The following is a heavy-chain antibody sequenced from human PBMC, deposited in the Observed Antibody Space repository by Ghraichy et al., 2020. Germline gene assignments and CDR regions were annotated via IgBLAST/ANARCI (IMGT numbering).Heavy chain of an antibody. Sequence: LSLTCEASGFTFRSYGMHWVRQAPGKGLDWVAVTSYDGSNKDYGDSVKGRFTISRDNSKNTVYLQMNSLRAEDTAVYYCAKERDSSGYYSFRGDYYGMDVWGQGTTVTVSS. CDR2: TSYDGSNK. CDR3: AKERDSSGYYSFRGDYYGMDV. V-gene: IGHV3-30*18. J-gene: IGHJ6*02. D-gene: IGHD3-22*01. CDR1: GFTFRSYG.